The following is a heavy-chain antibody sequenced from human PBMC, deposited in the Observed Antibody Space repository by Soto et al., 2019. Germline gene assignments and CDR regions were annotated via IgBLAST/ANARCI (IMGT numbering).Heavy chain of an antibody. CDR2: IYYSGST. Sequence: PSETLSLTCTVSGGSISSGGYYWSWIRQHPGKGLEWIGYIYYSGSTNYNPSLKSRVTISVDTSKNQFSLRLSSVTAADTGAYYCAAAFFGYYVSPCYYMYFWGKGTTVPVSS. CDR3: AAAFFGYYVSPCYYMYF. J-gene: IGHJ6*03. D-gene: IGHD3-22*01. CDR1: GGSISSGGYY. V-gene: IGHV4-31*03.